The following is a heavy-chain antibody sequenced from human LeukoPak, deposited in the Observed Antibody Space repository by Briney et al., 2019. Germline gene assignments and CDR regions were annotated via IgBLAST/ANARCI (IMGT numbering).Heavy chain of an antibody. CDR3: ARGMRLVRGLMFDY. CDR1: GFTFSSYE. V-gene: IGHV3-48*03. J-gene: IGHJ4*02. D-gene: IGHD3-10*01. Sequence: PGGSLRLSCAASGFTFSSYEMNWVRQAPGKGLEWVSYISSSGSTIYYADSVKGHFTTSRDNVKNSLYLQMNSLRAEDTAVYYCARGMRLVRGLMFDYWGQGTLVTVSS. CDR2: ISSSGSTI.